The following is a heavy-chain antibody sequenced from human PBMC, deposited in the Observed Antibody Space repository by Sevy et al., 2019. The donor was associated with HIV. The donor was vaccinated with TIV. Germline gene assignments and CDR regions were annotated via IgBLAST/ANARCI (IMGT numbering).Heavy chain of an antibody. CDR2: IGNSGTGA. Sequence: GGSLRLSCAASGFTFTSYAMAWVRQAPGKGLEWVSSIGNSGTGAYYADSVKGRFTISRDNSKNTLYLQMNSLSAEDTAVYYCASASSGWYYFDYWGQGTLVTVSS. V-gene: IGHV3-23*01. CDR3: ASASSGWYYFDY. D-gene: IGHD6-19*01. CDR1: GFTFTSYA. J-gene: IGHJ4*02.